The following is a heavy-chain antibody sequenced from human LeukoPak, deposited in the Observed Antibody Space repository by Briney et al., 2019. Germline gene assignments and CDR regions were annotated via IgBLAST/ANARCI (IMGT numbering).Heavy chain of an antibody. CDR2: ISGSSSYI. Sequence: PGGSLRLSCAASGFTFNSDGMSWVRQAPGKGLEWVSSISGSSSYIYYADSVKGRFTISRHNAKNSLYLQMNSLRAEDTAVYYCAKHGLPLVVISAPLDYWGQGTLVTVAS. D-gene: IGHD2-15*01. J-gene: IGHJ4*02. V-gene: IGHV3-21*01. CDR1: GFTFNSDG. CDR3: AKHGLPLVVISAPLDY.